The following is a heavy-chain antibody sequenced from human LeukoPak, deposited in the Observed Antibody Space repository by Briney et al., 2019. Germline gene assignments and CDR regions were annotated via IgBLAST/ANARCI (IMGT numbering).Heavy chain of an antibody. CDR1: GFTFSSYG. J-gene: IGHJ6*02. Sequence: GRSLRLSCAASGFTFSSYGMHWVRQAPGKGLEWVAVISYDGSNKYYADSVKGRFTISRDNSKNTLYLQMNSLRAEDTAVYYCAKDYYGSAGLYYCYYYGMDVWGQGTTVTVSS. D-gene: IGHD3-10*01. V-gene: IGHV3-30*18. CDR3: AKDYYGSAGLYYCYYYGMDV. CDR2: ISYDGSNK.